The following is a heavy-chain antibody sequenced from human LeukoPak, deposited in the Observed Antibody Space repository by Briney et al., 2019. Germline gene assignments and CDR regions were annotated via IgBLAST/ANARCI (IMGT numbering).Heavy chain of an antibody. CDR3: ARGFVETAMVSLPFDY. D-gene: IGHD5-18*01. Sequence: SETLSLTCGVSGGSLTNSYWSWIRQTPGEGLEWIGEINHSGSTTYNPSLKSRVTISVDTSKNQFSLKLVSVTAADTAMYYCARGFVETAMVSLPFDYWGQGTLVTVSS. V-gene: IGHV4-34*01. J-gene: IGHJ4*02. CDR2: INHSGST. CDR1: GGSLTNSY.